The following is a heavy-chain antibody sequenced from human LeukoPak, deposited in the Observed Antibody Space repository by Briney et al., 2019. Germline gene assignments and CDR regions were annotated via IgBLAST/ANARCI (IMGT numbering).Heavy chain of an antibody. Sequence: ASVKVSCKASGYTFTSYGISWVRQAPGQGLEWMGWISAYNGNTNYAQKLQGRVTMTTDTSTRTAYMELRSLRSDDTAVYYCARGLDYYDSSGYCFDYWGQGTLVTVSS. V-gene: IGHV1-18*01. CDR2: ISAYNGNT. CDR1: GYTFTSYG. J-gene: IGHJ4*02. D-gene: IGHD3-22*01. CDR3: ARGLDYYDSSGYCFDY.